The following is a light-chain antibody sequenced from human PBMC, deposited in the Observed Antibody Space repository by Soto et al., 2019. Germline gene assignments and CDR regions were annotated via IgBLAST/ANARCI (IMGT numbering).Light chain of an antibody. CDR2: QVS. J-gene: IGLJ3*02. CDR1: SSDVGSYNR. CDR3: SSYTSSGTWV. V-gene: IGLV2-18*02. Sequence: QSVLTQPPSVSGSPGQSVTISCTGTSSDVGSYNRVSWYQQPPGTAPKLMICQVSNRPSGVPDRFSGSKSGNTASPTISGLQAEDEADYYCSSYTSSGTWVFGGGTKVTVL.